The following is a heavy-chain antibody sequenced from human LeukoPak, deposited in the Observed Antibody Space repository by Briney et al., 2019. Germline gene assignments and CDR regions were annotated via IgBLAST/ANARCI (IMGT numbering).Heavy chain of an antibody. CDR3: ARGGGAVAGSAGSYYYYYMDV. Sequence: SETLSLTCAVYGGSFSGYYWSWIRQPPGKGLEWIGEINHSGSTNYNPSLKSRVTISVDTSKNQFSLKLSSVTAADTAVYYCARGGGAVAGSAGSYYYYYMDVWGKGTTVTVSS. CDR1: GGSFSGYY. J-gene: IGHJ6*03. D-gene: IGHD6-19*01. CDR2: INHSGST. V-gene: IGHV4-34*01.